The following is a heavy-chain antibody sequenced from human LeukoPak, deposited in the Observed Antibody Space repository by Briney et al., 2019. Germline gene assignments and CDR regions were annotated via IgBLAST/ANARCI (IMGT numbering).Heavy chain of an antibody. CDR3: ASSPITMVRGDLDDAFDI. CDR1: GYTFTSYG. D-gene: IGHD3-10*01. Sequence: ASVKVSCKASGYTFTSYGISWVRQAPGQGLEWMGWISAYNGNTNYAQKLQGRVTMTTDTSTSTAYMELRSLRSDDTAVYYCASSPITMVRGDLDDAFDIWGQGTMVTVSS. V-gene: IGHV1-18*01. J-gene: IGHJ3*02. CDR2: ISAYNGNT.